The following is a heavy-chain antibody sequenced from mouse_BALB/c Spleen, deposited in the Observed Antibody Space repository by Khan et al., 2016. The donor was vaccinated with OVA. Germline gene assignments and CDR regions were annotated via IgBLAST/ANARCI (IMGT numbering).Heavy chain of an antibody. D-gene: IGHD1-1*01. J-gene: IGHJ2*01. Sequence: EVELVESGGGLVKPGGSLKLSCVASGFAFSSYSMSWVRQTPEKRLEWVATITSGGSYTYYPDSVKGRFTISRDNAKNTLYLQMSSLKSEDTAMYYGTRDRNYYGSSFYFDYWGQGTTLTVSS. CDR2: ITSGGSYT. CDR3: TRDRNYYGSSFYFDY. V-gene: IGHV5-6-4*01. CDR1: GFAFSSYS.